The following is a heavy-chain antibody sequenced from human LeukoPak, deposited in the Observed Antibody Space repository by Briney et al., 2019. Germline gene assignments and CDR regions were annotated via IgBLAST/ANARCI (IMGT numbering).Heavy chain of an antibody. D-gene: IGHD3-22*01. Sequence: VKVSCKASGYTFTGYYMHWVRQAPGQGLEWMGRINPNSGGTNYAQKFQGRVTMTRDTSISTAYMELSRLRSDDTAVYYCAREYYDSSGYASWGQGTLVTVSS. CDR1: GYTFTGYY. CDR2: INPNSGGT. J-gene: IGHJ5*02. CDR3: AREYYDSSGYAS. V-gene: IGHV1-2*06.